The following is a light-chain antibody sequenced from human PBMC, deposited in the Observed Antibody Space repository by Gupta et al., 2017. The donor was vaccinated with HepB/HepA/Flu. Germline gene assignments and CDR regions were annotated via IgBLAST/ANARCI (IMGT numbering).Light chain of an antibody. V-gene: IGKV3-20*01. CDR2: GAS. J-gene: IGKJ1*01. Sequence: EIVLTQSPGTLSLSPGERATLSCRASQSVTSNYLAWYQQKPGQAPRLLIYGASSRATGIPDRISGSGSGTDVTLTIIRLEPEDFAVYYCQQEGFSPKTVAQGTKVEI. CDR1: QSVTSNY. CDR3: QQEGFSPKT.